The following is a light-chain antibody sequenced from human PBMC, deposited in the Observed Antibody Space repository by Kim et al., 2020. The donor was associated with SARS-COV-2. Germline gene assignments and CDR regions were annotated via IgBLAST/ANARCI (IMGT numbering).Light chain of an antibody. V-gene: IGLV6-57*03. CDR2: EDN. Sequence: KTVTLSCTRSSGSVGSNYVQWNQQRPGSAPTTVIYEDNQRPSGVPDRFSGSIDTSSNSASLTISGLTTEDEADYYCQSYDNNNPFIFGAGTKVTVL. J-gene: IGLJ1*01. CDR1: SGSVGSNY. CDR3: QSYDNNNPFI.